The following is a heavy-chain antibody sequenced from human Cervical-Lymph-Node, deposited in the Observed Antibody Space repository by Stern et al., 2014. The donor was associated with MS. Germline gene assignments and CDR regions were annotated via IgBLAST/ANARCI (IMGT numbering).Heavy chain of an antibody. Sequence: QVQLVQSGAEVKKPGSSVKVSCKASGGTFSSFTINWVRQAPGQGLEWMGRIIPILGIANYAQKFQGRVTITADKSTSTAYMELSSLRSEDTAVYYCARGGYCSSISCYPYYYNGMDVWGQGTTVTVSS. CDR2: IIPILGIA. J-gene: IGHJ6*02. CDR3: ARGGYCSSISCYPYYYNGMDV. CDR1: GGTFSSFT. V-gene: IGHV1-69*09. D-gene: IGHD2-2*01.